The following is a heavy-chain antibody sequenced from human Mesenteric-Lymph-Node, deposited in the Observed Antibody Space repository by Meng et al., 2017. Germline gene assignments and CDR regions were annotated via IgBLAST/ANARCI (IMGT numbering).Heavy chain of an antibody. D-gene: IGHD4-17*01. CDR1: GGSFSGYY. CDR2: INHSGST. V-gene: IGHV4-34*01. Sequence: SQIPALTGAVYGGSFSGYYWSWIRQPPGKGLEWIGEINHSGSTNYNPSLKRRGTISVDTSKNQFSLKLSSVTAADTAVYYCAKDQEGATVTRYAEYFQHWGQGTLVTVSS. CDR3: AKDQEGATVTRYAEYFQH. J-gene: IGHJ1*01.